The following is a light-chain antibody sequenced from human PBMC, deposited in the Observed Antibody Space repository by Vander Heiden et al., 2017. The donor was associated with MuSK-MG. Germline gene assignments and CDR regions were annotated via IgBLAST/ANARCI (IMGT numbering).Light chain of an antibody. J-gene: IGLJ2*01. CDR1: SSNIGSNY. Sequence: QSVLTQPPSASGTPGQRVTISCSGSSSNIGSNYVYWYQQLPGTAPKLLIYSNNQRPSGVPDRFSGSKSGTSASLAITGLRSEDEADDYCAAWDDSLSGRVVFGGGTKLTVL. CDR3: AAWDDSLSGRVV. V-gene: IGLV1-47*02. CDR2: SNN.